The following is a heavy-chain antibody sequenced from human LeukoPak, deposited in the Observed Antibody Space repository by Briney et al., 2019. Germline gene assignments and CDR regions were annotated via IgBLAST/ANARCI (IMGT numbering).Heavy chain of an antibody. D-gene: IGHD1-26*01. Sequence: GGSVRLSCAASGFPFSSYGMHWVRQAPGKGLEWVAVISYDGSNKYYADSVKGRFTISRDNSKNTLYLQMNSLRAEDTAVYYCAASGRGDYWGQGTLVTVSS. CDR1: GFPFSSYG. CDR2: ISYDGSNK. J-gene: IGHJ4*02. CDR3: AASGRGDY. V-gene: IGHV3-30*03.